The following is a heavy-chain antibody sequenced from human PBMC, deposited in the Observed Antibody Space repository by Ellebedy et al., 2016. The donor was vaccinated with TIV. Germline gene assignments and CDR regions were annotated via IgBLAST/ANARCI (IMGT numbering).Heavy chain of an antibody. CDR3: ARDRFRDYYYGMDV. V-gene: IGHV1-18*01. CDR2: ISAYNGNT. D-gene: IGHD3-10*01. CDR1: GYTFTSYG. Sequence: AASVKVSCKASGYTFTSYGISWVRQAPGQGLEWMGWISAYNGNTNYAQKLQGRVTMTRDTSTSTVYMELSSLRSEDTAVYYCARDRFRDYYYGMDVWGQGTTVTVSS. J-gene: IGHJ6*02.